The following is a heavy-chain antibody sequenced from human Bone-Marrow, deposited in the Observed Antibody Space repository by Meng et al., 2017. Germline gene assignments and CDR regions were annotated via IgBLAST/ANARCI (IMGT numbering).Heavy chain of an antibody. CDR1: GGSISSSSYY. D-gene: IGHD3-10*01. J-gene: IGHJ6*01. V-gene: IGHV4-39*07. CDR3: ARDPYYYGSGSYYLKIYYYYGMDV. Sequence: GSLRLSCTVSGGSISSSSYYWGWIRQPPGKGLEWIGSIYYSGSTYYNPSLKSRVTISVDTSKNQFSLKLSSVTAADTAVYYCARDPYYYGSGSYYLKIYYYYGMDVWGQGNTV. CDR2: IYYSGST.